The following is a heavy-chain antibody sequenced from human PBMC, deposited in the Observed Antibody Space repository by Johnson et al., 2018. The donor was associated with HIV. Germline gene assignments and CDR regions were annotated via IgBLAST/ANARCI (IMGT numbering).Heavy chain of an antibody. J-gene: IGHJ3*02. CDR1: GFNFSNYG. D-gene: IGHD7-27*01. V-gene: IGHV3-30*19. CDR3: GMSGVEDAAFDI. Sequence: VQLVESGGGVVQPGRSLRLSCAASGFNFSNYGMYWVRQAPGKGLEWVAVISYDGSNKYYADSVKGRFTISRDNSKNTLYLQMNSLRAEDTAVFYCGMSGVEDAAFDIWGQGTMVTVSS. CDR2: ISYDGSNK.